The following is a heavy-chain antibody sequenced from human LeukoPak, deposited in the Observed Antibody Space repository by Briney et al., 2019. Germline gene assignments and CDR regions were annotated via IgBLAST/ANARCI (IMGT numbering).Heavy chain of an antibody. CDR1: GFHFGTYE. D-gene: IGHD7-27*01. J-gene: IGHJ5*02. Sequence: GGSLRLSCAASGFHFGTYEMNWVRQAPGKGLEWISYISNSGSTIYYADSVKGRFTISRDNAKNSLYLQMNSLRAEDTAVYYCARPSTSNWGSPWFDPWGQGTLVTVSS. CDR3: ARPSTSNWGSPWFDP. CDR2: ISNSGSTI. V-gene: IGHV3-48*03.